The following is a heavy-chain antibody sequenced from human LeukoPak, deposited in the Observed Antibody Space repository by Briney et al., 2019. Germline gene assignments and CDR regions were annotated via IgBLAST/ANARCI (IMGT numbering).Heavy chain of an antibody. V-gene: IGHV1-24*01. J-gene: IGHJ6*02. Sequence: ASVKVSCKVSGYTLTELSMHWVRQAPGKGLEWMGGFDPEDGETIYAQKFQGRVTMTEDTSTDTAYMELSSLRSEDTAVYYCATDQVRYYYYGMDVWGQGTTVTVSS. D-gene: IGHD2-2*01. CDR2: FDPEDGET. CDR1: GYTLTELS. CDR3: ATDQVRYYYYGMDV.